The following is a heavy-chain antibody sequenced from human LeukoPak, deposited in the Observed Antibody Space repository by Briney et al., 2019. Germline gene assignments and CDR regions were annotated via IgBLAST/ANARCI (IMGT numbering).Heavy chain of an antibody. CDR1: GASISSGEYY. CDR3: AREARSGYEGFWSDP. D-gene: IGHD5-12*01. Sequence: SETLSLTCTVSGASISSGEYYWSWIRQPAGKGLEWIGRIYSTGTTYYKPSLKSRVTMSVDTSHNQFFLKLNSVTAADTAVYYCAREARSGYEGFWSDPWGQGTVVTVSS. CDR2: IYSTGTT. V-gene: IGHV4-61*02. J-gene: IGHJ5*02.